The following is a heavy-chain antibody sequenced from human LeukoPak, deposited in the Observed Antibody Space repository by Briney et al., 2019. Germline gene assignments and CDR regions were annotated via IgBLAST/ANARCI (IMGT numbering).Heavy chain of an antibody. Sequence: SETLSLTCAVSGGSISSYYWSWIRQPPGKGLVWIGYIYYSGSTNYNPSLKSRVTISVDASKNQFSLKLSSVTAADTAVYYCAREDPSLGTYFDYWGQGTLVTVSS. CDR2: IYYSGST. J-gene: IGHJ4*02. CDR1: GGSISSYY. CDR3: AREDPSLGTYFDY. V-gene: IGHV4-59*01.